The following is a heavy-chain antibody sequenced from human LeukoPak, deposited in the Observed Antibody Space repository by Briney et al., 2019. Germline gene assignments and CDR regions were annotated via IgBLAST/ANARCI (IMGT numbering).Heavy chain of an antibody. CDR3: AKDRTRMTTATSFDY. CDR2: ISGSGGST. Sequence: GGSLRLSCAASGFTFSSYAMSWVRQAPGKGLEWVSAISGSGGSTHYADSVKGRFTISRDNSKNTLYLQMNSLRAEDTAVYYCAKDRTRMTTATSFDYWGQGTLVTVSS. D-gene: IGHD4-17*01. J-gene: IGHJ4*02. V-gene: IGHV3-23*01. CDR1: GFTFSSYA.